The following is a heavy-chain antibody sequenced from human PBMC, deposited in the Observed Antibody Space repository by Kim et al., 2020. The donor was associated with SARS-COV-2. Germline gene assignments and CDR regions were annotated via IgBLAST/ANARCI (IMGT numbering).Heavy chain of an antibody. CDR3: ARGDYVWGSYRNYYFDY. D-gene: IGHD3-16*02. V-gene: IGHV4-31*03. CDR1: GGSISSGGYY. J-gene: IGHJ4*02. CDR2: IYYSGST. Sequence: SETLSLTCTVSGGSISSGGYYWSWIRQHPGKGLEWIGYIYYSGSTYYNPSLKSRVTISVDTSKNQFSLKLSSVTAADTAVYYCARGDYVWGSYRNYYFDYWGQGTLVTVSS.